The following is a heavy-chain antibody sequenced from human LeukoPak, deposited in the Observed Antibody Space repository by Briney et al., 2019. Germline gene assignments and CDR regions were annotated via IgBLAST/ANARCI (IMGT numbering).Heavy chain of an antibody. CDR1: GFTFSNAW. V-gene: IGHV3-30-3*01. D-gene: IGHD3-9*01. CDR2: ISYDGSNK. Sequence: EGSLRLSCTASGFTFSNAWMSWVRQAPGKGLEWVAVISYDGSNKYYADSVKGRFTISRDNSKNTLYLQMNSLRAEDTAVYYCARGRFDDILTGYYPPDNPRQYFDPFDYWGQGTLVTVSS. J-gene: IGHJ4*02. CDR3: ARGRFDDILTGYYPPDNPRQYFDPFDY.